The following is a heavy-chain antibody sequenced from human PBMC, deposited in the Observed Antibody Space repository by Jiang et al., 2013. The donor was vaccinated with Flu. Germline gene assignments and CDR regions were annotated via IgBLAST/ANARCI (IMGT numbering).Heavy chain of an antibody. CDR3: ARRPDTPGYYSHHMDV. CDR1: GFRFRTHE. J-gene: IGHJ6*03. V-gene: IGHV3-48*03. CDR2: ISTSGNTK. Sequence: QLVESGGGLRQPGGSLRLSCSVSGFRFRTHEMSWVRQAPGQGLEWISDISTSGNTKHYADSVRGRFTISRDNANNYLYLQMNSLRVEDTGTYYCARRPDTPGYYSHHMDVWGRGTAVDVSS.